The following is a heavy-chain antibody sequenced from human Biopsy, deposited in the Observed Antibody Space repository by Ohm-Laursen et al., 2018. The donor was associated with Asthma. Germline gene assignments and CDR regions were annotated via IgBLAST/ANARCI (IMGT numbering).Heavy chain of an antibody. CDR3: SREEPTSGWYQGSILR. V-gene: IGHV3-30*03. CDR1: GFTFSSYG. D-gene: IGHD6-19*01. Sequence: RSLRLSCAASGFTFSSYGMHWVRQAPGKGLEWVACISYDGSNKYYADSVKGRSTISRDNSKNTLNLQMNSLRAEDTAVYYCSREEPTSGWYQGSILRWGQGTLVTVSS. J-gene: IGHJ4*02. CDR2: ISYDGSNK.